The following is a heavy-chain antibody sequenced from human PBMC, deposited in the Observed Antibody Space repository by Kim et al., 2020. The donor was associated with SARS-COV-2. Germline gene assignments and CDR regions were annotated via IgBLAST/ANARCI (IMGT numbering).Heavy chain of an antibody. J-gene: IGHJ4*02. Sequence: KSRVTISVDTSKNQFSLKLSSVTAADTAVYYCARHSSPDPDVGSSWPPDYWGQGTLVTVSS. V-gene: IGHV4-39*01. CDR3: ARHSSPDPDVGSSWPPDY. D-gene: IGHD6-13*01.